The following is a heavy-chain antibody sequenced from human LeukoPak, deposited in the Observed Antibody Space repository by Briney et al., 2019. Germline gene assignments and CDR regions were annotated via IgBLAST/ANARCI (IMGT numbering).Heavy chain of an antibody. CDR2: ISSSSSTI. V-gene: IGHV3-48*04. D-gene: IGHD3-10*01. Sequence: GGSLRLSCAASGFTFSSYSMNWVRQAPGKGLEWVSYISSSSSTIYYADPVKGRFTISRDNAKNSLYLQMNSLRAEDTAVYYCARVGTRARIITMVRNYYFDYWGQGTLVTVSS. J-gene: IGHJ4*02. CDR1: GFTFSSYS. CDR3: ARVGTRARIITMVRNYYFDY.